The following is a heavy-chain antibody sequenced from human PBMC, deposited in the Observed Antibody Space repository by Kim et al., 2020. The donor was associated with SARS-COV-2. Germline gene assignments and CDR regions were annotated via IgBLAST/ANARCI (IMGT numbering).Heavy chain of an antibody. CDR3: AKDLGPDSSGFDY. Sequence: GGSLRLSCAASGFTFSSYGMHWVRQAPGKGLEWVAVIWYDGSNKYYADSVKGRFTISRDNSKNTLYLQMNRLRAEDTAVYYCAKDLGPDSSGFDYWGQGTLVTVSS. J-gene: IGHJ4*02. D-gene: IGHD3-22*01. V-gene: IGHV3-33*06. CDR1: GFTFSSYG. CDR2: IWYDGSNK.